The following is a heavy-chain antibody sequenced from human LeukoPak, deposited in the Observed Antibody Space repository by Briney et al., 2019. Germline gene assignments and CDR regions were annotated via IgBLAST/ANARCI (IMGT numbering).Heavy chain of an antibody. CDR1: GFSFSSYW. CDR3: ARALQYDFWSGRHFDY. Sequence: TGGSLRLSCAASGFSFSSYWMTWVSQAPGQGLEWVANIKQDGSEEYYVDSVKGRFIISRDNHKNSLYLQLNSLRAEDTAVYYCARALQYDFWSGRHFDYWGQGTLVTVSS. J-gene: IGHJ4*02. V-gene: IGHV3-7*01. D-gene: IGHD3-3*01. CDR2: IKQDGSEE.